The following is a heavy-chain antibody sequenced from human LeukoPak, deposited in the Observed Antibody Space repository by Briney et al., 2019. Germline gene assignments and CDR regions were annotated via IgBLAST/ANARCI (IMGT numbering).Heavy chain of an antibody. Sequence: ASVKVSCKASGGTFSSYAISWVRQAPGQGLEWMGGIIPIFGTANYAQKFQGRVTITADESTSTAYMELSSLRSEDTAVYYCARGPVGYDSSGYYYYGMDVWGQGTTVTVSS. CDR2: IIPIFGTA. CDR3: ARGPVGYDSSGYYYYGMDV. V-gene: IGHV1-69*13. J-gene: IGHJ6*02. CDR1: GGTFSSYA. D-gene: IGHD3-22*01.